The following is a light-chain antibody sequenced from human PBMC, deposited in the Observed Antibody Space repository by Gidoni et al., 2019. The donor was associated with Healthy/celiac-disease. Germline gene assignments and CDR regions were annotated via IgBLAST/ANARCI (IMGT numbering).Light chain of an antibody. J-gene: IGKJ2*01. CDR3: QQSGSSPYT. Sequence: ELVLTQSPGTLSLSPGERATLSCRASQSVTNNYLAWYQQKPGQATRLVIYDASNRATGIPDRFSGSGSGPDFNLNISRLEPEDFAVYYCQQSGSSPYTFGQGSKLEIK. CDR2: DAS. CDR1: QSVTNNY. V-gene: IGKV3-20*01.